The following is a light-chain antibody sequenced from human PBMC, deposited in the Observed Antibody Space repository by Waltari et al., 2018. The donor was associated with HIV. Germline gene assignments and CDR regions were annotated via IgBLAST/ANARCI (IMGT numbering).Light chain of an antibody. CDR2: GAS. J-gene: IGKJ1*01. V-gene: IGKV3-15*01. Sequence: EIVMTQSPATLSVSPGERATLSCRASQRVSSSLAWYQQKPGQAPRLLIYGASTRATGIPARFSVSGSGTEFTLTISSLQSEDFAVYYCQQYNKAFGQGTKVEIK. CDR3: QQYNKA. CDR1: QRVSSS.